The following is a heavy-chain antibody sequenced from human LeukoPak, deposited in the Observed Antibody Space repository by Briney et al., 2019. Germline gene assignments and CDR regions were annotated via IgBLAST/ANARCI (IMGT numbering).Heavy chain of an antibody. J-gene: IGHJ3*01. D-gene: IGHD3-22*01. CDR1: GFTFSNYA. Sequence: GGSLRLSCAASGFTFSNYALHWVRQAPGKGLEWVAVISYDDTNKYYVDSVKGRFTIPRDNSKNTLYLQMNSLRAEDTAVYYCAKDRVLYYYDSSTLPGSWGQGTMVTVSS. V-gene: IGHV3-30*04. CDR3: AKDRVLYYYDSSTLPGS. CDR2: ISYDDTNK.